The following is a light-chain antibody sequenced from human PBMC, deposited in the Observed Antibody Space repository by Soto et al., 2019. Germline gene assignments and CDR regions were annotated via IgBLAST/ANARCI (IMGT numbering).Light chain of an antibody. J-gene: IGKJ5*01. CDR2: GAS. CDR1: QSLSSSY. V-gene: IGKV3-20*01. Sequence: EIVLTQSPGTLTLSTGERATLSCRTSQSLSSSYLAWYQQKPGQAPRLLIYGASSRATGISDRFSGSGSGTDFTLTISRLEPEDFAVYYCQQYGSSPPITFGQGTRLEIK. CDR3: QQYGSSPPIT.